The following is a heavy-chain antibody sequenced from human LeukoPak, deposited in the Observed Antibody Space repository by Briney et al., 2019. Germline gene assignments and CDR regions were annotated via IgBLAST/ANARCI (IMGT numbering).Heavy chain of an antibody. J-gene: IGHJ5*02. CDR2: MNPNSGNT. D-gene: IGHD6-6*01. CDR3: ARASSSSPRYWFDP. V-gene: IGHV1-8*01. Sequence: ASVKVSCKASGYTFTSYDINWVRQATGQGLEWMGWMNPNSGNTGYAQKFQGRVTMTRNTSISKAYMELSSLRSEDTAVYYCARASSSSPRYWFDPWGQGTLVTVSS. CDR1: GYTFTSYD.